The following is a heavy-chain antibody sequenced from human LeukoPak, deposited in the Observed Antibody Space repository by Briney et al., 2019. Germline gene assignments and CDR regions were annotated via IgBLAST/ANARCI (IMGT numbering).Heavy chain of an antibody. CDR2: IDWDDDK. CDR3: ARSITIFGVVIIRGAFDI. Sequence: RESGPALVKPTQTLTLTCTFSGFSLSTGGMCVSWIRQPPGKALEWLARIDWDDDKYYSTSLKTRLTISKDTSKNQVVLTMTNMDPVDTATYYCARSITIFGVVIIRGAFDIWGQGTMVTVSS. D-gene: IGHD3-3*01. J-gene: IGHJ3*02. V-gene: IGHV2-70*11. CDR1: GFSLSTGGMC.